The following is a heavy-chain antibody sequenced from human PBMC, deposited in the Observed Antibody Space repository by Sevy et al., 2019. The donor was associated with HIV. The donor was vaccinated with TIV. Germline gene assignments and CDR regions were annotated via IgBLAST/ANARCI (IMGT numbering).Heavy chain of an antibody. J-gene: IGHJ5*02. CDR3: ARGLWYSSSPNWIDP. D-gene: IGHD6-13*01. V-gene: IGHV4-4*07. CDR2: IFTSGNT. Sequence: SETLSLTCTVSGGSISTYYWNWIRQPAGKGLEWIGRIFTSGNTNYNPSLKSRVTMSVDTSKNQLSLNLSSVTAADTAVYYCARGLWYSSSPNWIDPWGQGTRVTVSS. CDR1: GGSISTYY.